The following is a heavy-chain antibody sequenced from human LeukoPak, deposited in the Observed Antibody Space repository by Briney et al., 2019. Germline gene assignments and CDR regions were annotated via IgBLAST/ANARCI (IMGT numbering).Heavy chain of an antibody. CDR2: ISAYNGNT. D-gene: IGHD4-23*01. CDR1: GYTFTSYG. J-gene: IGHJ4*02. V-gene: IGHV1-18*01. Sequence: GASVKVSCKASGYTFTSYGISWVRQAPGQGLEWMGWISAYNGNTNYAQKFQGRVTITADKSTSTAYMELSSLRSEDTAVYYCARVVTPVPLKPSVLEAPDYWGQGTLVTVSS. CDR3: ARVVTPVPLKPSVLEAPDY.